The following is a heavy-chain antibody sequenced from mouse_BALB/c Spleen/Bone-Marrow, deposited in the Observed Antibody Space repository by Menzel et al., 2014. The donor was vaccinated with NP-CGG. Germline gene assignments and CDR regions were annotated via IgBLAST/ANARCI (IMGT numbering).Heavy chain of an antibody. CDR3: ASATTATFYAMDY. V-gene: IGHV14-3*02. CDR1: GFNIRDTY. J-gene: IGHJ4*01. CDR2: IDPANGNT. D-gene: IGHD1-2*01. Sequence: EVQLQQSGAELVKPGASVKLSCTVSGFNIRDTYRHWVKQRPEQGLEWNGRIDPANGNTKYDPKFQGKATITADTSSNTAYLQLSSLTSEDTAVYYCASATTATFYAMDYWGQGTSVTVSS.